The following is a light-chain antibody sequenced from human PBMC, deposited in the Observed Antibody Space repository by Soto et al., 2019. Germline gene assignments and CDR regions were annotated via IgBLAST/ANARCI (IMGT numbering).Light chain of an antibody. CDR1: SSNIAAGYD. Sequence: QSVLTQPPSVSGAPGRRVTISCTGSSSNIAAGYDVNWYQQLPGTAPKLLIYANSNRPSGVPDRFSGSKSGTSASLAITGLQAEDEADYYCQSYDTSLSGYVFGTGTKGTVL. V-gene: IGLV1-40*01. CDR3: QSYDTSLSGYV. CDR2: ANS. J-gene: IGLJ1*01.